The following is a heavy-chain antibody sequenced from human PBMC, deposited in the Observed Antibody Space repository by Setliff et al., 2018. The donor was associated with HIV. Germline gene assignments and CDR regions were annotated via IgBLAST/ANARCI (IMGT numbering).Heavy chain of an antibody. V-gene: IGHV1-18*01. CDR2: ISAYNGNT. J-gene: IGHJ2*01. CDR1: GYTFTSYG. CDR3: ARDLGFDYYDSSGYFDL. D-gene: IGHD3-22*01. Sequence: GASVKVSCKASGYTFTSYGISWVRQAPGQGLEWMGWISAYNGNTNYAQKLQGRVTMTTDTSTGTAYMELRSLRSDDTAVYYCARDLGFDYYDSSGYFDLWGRGTLVTVSS.